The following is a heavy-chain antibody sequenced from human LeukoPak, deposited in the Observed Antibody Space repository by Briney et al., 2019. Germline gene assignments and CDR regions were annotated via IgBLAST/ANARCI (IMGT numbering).Heavy chain of an antibody. Sequence: PSETLSLTCAVYGGSFSGYYWSWIRQPPGKGLEWIGEINHSGSTNYNPSLKSRVTISVDTSKNQFSLKLSSVTAADTAVYYCARGPMANSYYYYYYYMDVWGKGTTVTVSS. CDR3: ARGPMANSYYYYYYYMDV. D-gene: IGHD3-10*01. CDR1: GGSFSGYY. J-gene: IGHJ6*03. CDR2: INHSGST. V-gene: IGHV4-34*01.